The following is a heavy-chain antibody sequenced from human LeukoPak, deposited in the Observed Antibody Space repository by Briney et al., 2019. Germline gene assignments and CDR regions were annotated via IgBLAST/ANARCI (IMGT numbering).Heavy chain of an antibody. J-gene: IGHJ4*02. V-gene: IGHV4-59*08. Sequence: SETLSLTCTVSGASISRYYCSRIRQSPGKGLEWLGFSFYSGSTNYNPSLKSRVTISVDTSKNQFSLKLSSVTAADTAVYYCASLNYESRGYYLSFDHWGQGTLVTVSS. CDR1: GASISRYY. CDR2: SFYSGST. D-gene: IGHD3-22*01. CDR3: ASLNYESRGYYLSFDH.